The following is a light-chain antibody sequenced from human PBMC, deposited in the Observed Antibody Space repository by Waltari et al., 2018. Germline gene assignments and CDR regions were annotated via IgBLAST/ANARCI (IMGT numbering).Light chain of an antibody. CDR2: RDT. J-gene: IGLJ2*01. CDR1: SSHIGSNY. CDR3: ATWDDSRVV. Sequence: QSVLPQPPSASGTPGQRVTISCSGSSSHIGSNYVYWYQQLPGMAPKLLIYRDTQRPSGVPDRFSGSKSGTSASLAISGLRSEDEADYYCATWDDSRVVFGGGTKLTVL. V-gene: IGLV1-47*01.